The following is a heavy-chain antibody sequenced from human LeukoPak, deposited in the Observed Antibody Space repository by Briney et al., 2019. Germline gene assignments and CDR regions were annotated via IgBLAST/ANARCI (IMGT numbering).Heavy chain of an antibody. Sequence: GGSLRLSCAASGFTFSSYGMHWVRQAPGKGLEWVAVISYDGSNKYYADSVKGRFTISRDNSKNTLYLQMNSLRAEDTAIYYCAKSSYYDSSGYYREYYFDYWGQGTLVTVSS. D-gene: IGHD3-22*01. CDR3: AKSSYYDSSGYYREYYFDY. CDR1: GFTFSSYG. CDR2: ISYDGSNK. V-gene: IGHV3-30*18. J-gene: IGHJ4*02.